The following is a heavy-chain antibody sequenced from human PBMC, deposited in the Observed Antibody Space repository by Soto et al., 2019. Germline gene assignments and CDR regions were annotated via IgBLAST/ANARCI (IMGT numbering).Heavy chain of an antibody. D-gene: IGHD3-16*01. CDR2: ISWKSGSI. Sequence: EVQLVESGGGLVQPGRSLRLSCAASGFTFDDYAMHWVRQAPGKGLEWVSGISWKSGSIGYADSVKGRFTISRDNAKNSLYLQMNSLRAEDTALYYCAKEGLGGAFDIWGQGTMVTVSS. V-gene: IGHV3-9*01. CDR1: GFTFDDYA. CDR3: AKEGLGGAFDI. J-gene: IGHJ3*02.